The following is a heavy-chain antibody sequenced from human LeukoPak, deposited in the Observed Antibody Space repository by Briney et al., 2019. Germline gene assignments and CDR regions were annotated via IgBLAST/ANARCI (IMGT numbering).Heavy chain of an antibody. CDR1: GFTFSSYG. CDR2: IWYDGSNK. D-gene: IGHD6-19*01. V-gene: IGHV3-33*01. CDR3: SSTSGWYEPSDF. Sequence: GGSLSLSCAASGFTFSSYGMHWVRQAPGKGLEWVAVIWYDGSNKYYADSVKGRFTISRDNSKNTLYLQMNSLRAEDTAVYYCSSTSGWYEPSDFWGQGTLVTVSS. J-gene: IGHJ4*02.